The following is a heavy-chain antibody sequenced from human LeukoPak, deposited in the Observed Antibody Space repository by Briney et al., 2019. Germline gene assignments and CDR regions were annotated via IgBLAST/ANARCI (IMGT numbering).Heavy chain of an antibody. CDR1: GLTFSGYY. J-gene: IGHJ4*02. CDR3: ARVISISSGFYAY. Sequence: GGSLRLSCAPSGLTFSGYYMSWIRQAPGKGLEWLSYISGSSTDTNYADSVKGRFTISRDNAKNSLYLQINSLIVKDTAFYYCARVISISSGFYAYWGQGTLVTVSS. D-gene: IGHD3-22*01. V-gene: IGHV3-11*06. CDR2: ISGSSTDT.